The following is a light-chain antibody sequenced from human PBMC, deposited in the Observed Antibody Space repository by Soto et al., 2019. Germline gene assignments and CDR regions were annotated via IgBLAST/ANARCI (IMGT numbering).Light chain of an antibody. Sequence: DIQLTQSPSSLSASLGDSVSISCRASQNIDNSLHWYRQKSGEVPEVLIYAASTLRDGVSSRISGSGYVTEFTHTISNLLPDDFATYYCEQSSSSPPISFGHGTR. J-gene: IGKJ5*01. CDR2: AAS. CDR1: QNIDNS. CDR3: EQSSSSPPIS. V-gene: IGKV1-39*01.